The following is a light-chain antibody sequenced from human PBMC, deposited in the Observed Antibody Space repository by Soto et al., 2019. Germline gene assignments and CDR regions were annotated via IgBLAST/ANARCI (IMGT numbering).Light chain of an antibody. CDR3: QQYNNWPPGT. CDR2: GAS. CDR1: QSVSSN. J-gene: IGKJ1*01. Sequence: EIVMTQSPAPLSVSPGERATLSCMASQSVSSNLAWYQQKPGQAPRLLIYGASTRATGIPARFSGSVSGTEFTLTISSLQSEDCAVYFCQQYNNWPPGTFGQGTKVDIK. V-gene: IGKV3-15*01.